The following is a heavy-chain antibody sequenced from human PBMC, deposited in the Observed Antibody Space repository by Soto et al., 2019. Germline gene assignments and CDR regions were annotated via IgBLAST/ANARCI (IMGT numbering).Heavy chain of an antibody. CDR1: GGSISSDDYY. CDR2: IYYSGST. CDR3: ARGDIVVVPAATPPDV. Sequence: SETLSLTCTVSGGSISSDDYYWSWIRQPPGKGLEWIGYIYYSGSTYYNPSLKSRVTISVDTSKNQFSLKLSSVTAADTAVYYCARGDIVVVPAATPPDVWGQGTTVTVSS. V-gene: IGHV4-30-4*01. J-gene: IGHJ6*02. D-gene: IGHD2-2*01.